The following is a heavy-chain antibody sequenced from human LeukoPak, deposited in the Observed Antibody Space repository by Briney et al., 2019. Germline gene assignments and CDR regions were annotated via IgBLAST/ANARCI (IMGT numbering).Heavy chain of an antibody. Sequence: GGSLRLSCAASGFTFSSYGMHWVRQAPGKGLEWVAFTRSDGGNNFYADSVKGRLTISRDNAKKSVYLQMNSLRAEDTAVYYCARAYSERYGLGYYYMDVWGKGTTVTISS. J-gene: IGHJ6*03. CDR1: GFTFSSYG. V-gene: IGHV3-30*02. CDR2: TRSDGGNN. D-gene: IGHD1-26*01. CDR3: ARAYSERYGLGYYYMDV.